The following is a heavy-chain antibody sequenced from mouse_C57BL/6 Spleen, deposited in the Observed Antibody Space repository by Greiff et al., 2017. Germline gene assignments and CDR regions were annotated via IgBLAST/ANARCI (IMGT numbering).Heavy chain of an antibody. CDR3: ARDRYYGSSYGYFDV. CDR2: ISYDGSN. D-gene: IGHD1-1*01. V-gene: IGHV3-6*01. Sequence: EVKLQESGPGLVKPSQSLSLTCSVTGYSITSGYYWNWIRQFPGNKLEWMGYISYDGSNNYNPSLKNRISITRDTSKNQFFLKLNSVTTEDTATYYGARDRYYGSSYGYFDVWGTGTTVTVSS. CDR1: GYSITSGYY. J-gene: IGHJ1*03.